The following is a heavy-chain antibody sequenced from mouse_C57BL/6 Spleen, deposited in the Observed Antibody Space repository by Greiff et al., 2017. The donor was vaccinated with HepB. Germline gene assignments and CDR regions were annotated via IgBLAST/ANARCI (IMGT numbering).Heavy chain of an antibody. CDR1: GFTFSDAW. CDR3: TRLRPGYAMDY. CDR2: IRNKANNHAT. V-gene: IGHV6-6*01. Sequence: EVQLVESGGGLVQPGGSMKLSCAASGFTFSDAWMDWVRQSPEKGLEWVAEIRNKANNHATYYAESVKGRFTISRDDSKSSVYLQMNSVRAEDTGIYYCTRLRPGYAMDYWGQGTSVTVSS. J-gene: IGHJ4*01. D-gene: IGHD1-2*01.